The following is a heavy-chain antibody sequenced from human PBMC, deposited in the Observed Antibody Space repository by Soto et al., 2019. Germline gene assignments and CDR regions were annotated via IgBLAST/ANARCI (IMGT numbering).Heavy chain of an antibody. J-gene: IGHJ6*02. Sequence: QVQLVESGGGVVQPGRSLRLSCAASGFTFSSYGMHWVRQAPGKGLEWVAVISYDGSNKYYADSVKGRFTISRDNSKNTLYLQMNSLRAEDTAVYYCAKDRYYYDSSGYYYYYYYGMDVWGQGTTVTVSS. CDR2: ISYDGSNK. V-gene: IGHV3-30*18. CDR1: GFTFSSYG. CDR3: AKDRYYYDSSGYYYYYYYGMDV. D-gene: IGHD3-22*01.